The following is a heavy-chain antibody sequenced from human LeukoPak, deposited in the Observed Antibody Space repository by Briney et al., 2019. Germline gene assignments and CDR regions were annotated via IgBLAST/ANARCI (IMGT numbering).Heavy chain of an antibody. CDR3: ARVLAGGSYWGGDVLDYYYYMDV. J-gene: IGHJ6*03. D-gene: IGHD1-26*01. CDR2: IYTSGST. Sequence: SETLSLTCTVSGGSISSYYWSWIRQPAGKGLEWIGRIYTSGSTNYNPSLKSRVTMSVDTSKNQFSLKLSSVTAADTAVYYCARVLAGGSYWGGDVLDYYYYMDVWGKGTTVTVSS. V-gene: IGHV4-4*07. CDR1: GGSISSYY.